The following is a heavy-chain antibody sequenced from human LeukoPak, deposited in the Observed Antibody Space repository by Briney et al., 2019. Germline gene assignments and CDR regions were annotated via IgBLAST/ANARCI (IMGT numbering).Heavy chain of an antibody. CDR2: IILIFGIA. V-gene: IGHV1-69*13. CDR3: ASLGMVYARRGYFDY. D-gene: IGHD2-8*01. CDR1: GGTFSSYA. J-gene: IGHJ4*02. Sequence: ASVKVSCKASGGTFSSYAISSVRQAPGQRLEWMGEIILIFGIAQYAQKFRGRVAITADESTSTAYMELSSLRSEDTAVYYCASLGMVYARRGYFDYWGQGTLVTVSS.